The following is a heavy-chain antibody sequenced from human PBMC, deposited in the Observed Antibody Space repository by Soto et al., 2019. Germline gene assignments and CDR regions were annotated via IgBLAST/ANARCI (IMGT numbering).Heavy chain of an antibody. CDR3: AKDRRYCGGGSCYSPGGCDY. CDR2: ISYDGSNK. Sequence: QVQLVESGGGVVQPGRSLRLSCAATGFTFSSYGMHWVRQAPGKGLEWVAVISYDGSNKYYADSVKGRFTISRDNSKNPLYLQMNSLRAEDTAVYYCAKDRRYCGGGSCYSPGGCDYWGQGTLVTVSS. D-gene: IGHD2-15*01. J-gene: IGHJ4*02. V-gene: IGHV3-30*18. CDR1: GFTFSSYG.